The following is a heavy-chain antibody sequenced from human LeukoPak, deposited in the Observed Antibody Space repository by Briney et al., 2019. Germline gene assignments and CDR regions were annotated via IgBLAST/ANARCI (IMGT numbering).Heavy chain of an antibody. CDR3: ASLLSSGWYLENY. D-gene: IGHD6-19*01. CDR2: ISSSCSTI. CDR1: GFTFSSYS. V-gene: IGHV3-48*01. Sequence: SGGSLRLSCAASGFTFSSYSMNWVRQAPGKGLEWGSYISSSCSTIYYADSVKGRFTISGDNAKNSLYLQMNSLRAEDTAVYYCASLLSSGWYLENYWGQGTLVTVSS. J-gene: IGHJ4*02.